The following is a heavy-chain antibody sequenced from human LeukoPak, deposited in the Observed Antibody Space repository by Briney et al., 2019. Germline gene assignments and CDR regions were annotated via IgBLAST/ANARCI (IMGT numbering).Heavy chain of an antibody. J-gene: IGHJ5*02. D-gene: IGHD5-18*01. CDR1: GYTFTSYG. CDR3: ARVGTAMVSKNWFDP. CDR2: ISAYNGNT. Sequence: ASVKVSCKASGYTFTSYGISWVRHAPGQGLEWMGWISAYNGNTNYAQKLQGRVTMTTDTSTSTAYMELRSLRSDDTAVYYCARVGTAMVSKNWFDPWGQGTLVTVSS. V-gene: IGHV1-18*01.